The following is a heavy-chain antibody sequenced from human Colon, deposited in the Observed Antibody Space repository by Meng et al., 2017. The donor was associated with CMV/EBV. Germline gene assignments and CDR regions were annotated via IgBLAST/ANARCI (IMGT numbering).Heavy chain of an antibody. Sequence: GESLKISCAASGFTVSSNYMSWVRQAPGKGLEWVSVIYSGGSTYYADSVKGRFTISRDNSKNTLYLQMNSLRAEDTAVYYCARASQGSSSGWFDPWGQGTLVTVS. CDR2: IYSGGST. J-gene: IGHJ5*02. D-gene: IGHD6-6*01. CDR3: ARASQGSSSGWFDP. CDR1: GFTVSSNY. V-gene: IGHV3-66*02.